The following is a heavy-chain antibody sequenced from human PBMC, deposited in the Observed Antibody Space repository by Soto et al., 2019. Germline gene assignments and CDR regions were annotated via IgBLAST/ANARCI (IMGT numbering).Heavy chain of an antibody. Sequence: QVQLVQSGAEVKKPGASVKVSCKASGYTFTSYDINWVRQATGHGLEWMGWMNPNSGNTGYAQKFQGRVTMTRNTSISTDYMELSSLRSEDTAVYYCARAVDTAMVTVDYWGQGTLVTVSS. V-gene: IGHV1-8*01. CDR1: GYTFTSYD. J-gene: IGHJ4*02. CDR3: ARAVDTAMVTVDY. CDR2: MNPNSGNT. D-gene: IGHD5-18*01.